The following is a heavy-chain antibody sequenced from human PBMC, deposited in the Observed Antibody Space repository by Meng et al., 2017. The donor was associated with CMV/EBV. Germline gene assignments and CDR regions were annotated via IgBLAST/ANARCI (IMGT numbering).Heavy chain of an antibody. V-gene: IGHV3-11*01. CDR2: ITNSGNTI. J-gene: IGHJ3*02. D-gene: IGHD3-10*01. Sequence: LSLTGAASGFTFSDYYMSWIRQAPEKGLEWVSYITNSGNTIYDADSVKGRFSISRDNARNSLYLQMNSLRAEDTAVYYCARKRSQVSGSAFDIWGHGTMVTVSS. CDR1: GFTFSDYY. CDR3: ARKRSQVSGSAFDI.